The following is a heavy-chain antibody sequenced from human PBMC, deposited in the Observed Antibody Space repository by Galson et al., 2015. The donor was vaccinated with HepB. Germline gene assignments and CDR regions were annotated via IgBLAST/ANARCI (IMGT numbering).Heavy chain of an antibody. CDR1: GFTFRNYW. CDR3: ARVLRS. V-gene: IGHV3-7*01. CDR2: IKQDGSER. Sequence: SLRLSCAASGFTFRNYWMSWVRQAPGKGLEWVANIKQDGSERYYVDSVKGRFTISRDNAKNSLYLQMNSLRAEDTAVYYCARVLRSWGQGTLVTVSS. J-gene: IGHJ4*02. D-gene: IGHD5-12*01.